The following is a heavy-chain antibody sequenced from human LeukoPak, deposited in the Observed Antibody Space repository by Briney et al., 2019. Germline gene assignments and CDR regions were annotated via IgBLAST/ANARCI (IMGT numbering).Heavy chain of an antibody. V-gene: IGHV1-2*02. CDR3: ARYSGYSGYDSFDS. D-gene: IGHD5-12*01. Sequence: ASVKVSCKASGYTFTGYYMHWVRQAPGQGLEWMGWINPNSGGTNYAQKFQGRVTMTRDTSISTAYMELSRLRSDDTAVYYCARYSGYSGYDSFDSWGQGTLVTVSS. CDR1: GYTFTGYY. CDR2: INPNSGGT. J-gene: IGHJ4*02.